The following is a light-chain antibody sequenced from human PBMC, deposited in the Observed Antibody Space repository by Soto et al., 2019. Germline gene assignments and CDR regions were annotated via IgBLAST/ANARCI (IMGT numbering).Light chain of an antibody. Sequence: EIVLTQSPGSLSLSPGERATLSCRASQSVDSTFFAWYQKKPGQAPRLLIYGASQRATGVPDRFSGSGSGTDFPLTISRLEPEDFAVYYCQQYMSSVTFGQGTKVEI. CDR3: QQYMSSVT. J-gene: IGKJ1*01. V-gene: IGKV3-20*01. CDR2: GAS. CDR1: QSVDSTF.